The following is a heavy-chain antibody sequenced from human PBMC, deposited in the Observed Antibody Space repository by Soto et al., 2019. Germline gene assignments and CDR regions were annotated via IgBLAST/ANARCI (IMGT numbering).Heavy chain of an antibody. D-gene: IGHD6-13*01. CDR3: AKELYSSPYYYYGMDV. V-gene: IGHV3-43*01. J-gene: IGHJ6*02. CDR2: ISWDGGST. Sequence: GGSLRLSCAASGFTFDDYTMHWVRQAPGKGLEWVSLISWDGGSTYYADSAKGRFTISRDNSKNSLYLQMNSLRTEDTALYYCAKELYSSPYYYYGMDVWGQGTTVTVSS. CDR1: GFTFDDYT.